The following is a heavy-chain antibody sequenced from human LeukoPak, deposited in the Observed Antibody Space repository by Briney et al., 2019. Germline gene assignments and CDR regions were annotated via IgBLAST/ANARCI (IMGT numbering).Heavy chain of an antibody. J-gene: IGHJ4*02. D-gene: IGHD6-13*01. Sequence: GGSLRLPCAASGFTFSSYGMHWVRQAPGKGLEWVAVIWYDGSNKYYADSVKGRFTISRDNSKNTLYLQMNSLRAEDTAVYHCAKDLRSIAAAGPPDYWGQGTLVTVS. CDR3: AKDLRSIAAAGPPDY. CDR1: GFTFSSYG. CDR2: IWYDGSNK. V-gene: IGHV3-33*06.